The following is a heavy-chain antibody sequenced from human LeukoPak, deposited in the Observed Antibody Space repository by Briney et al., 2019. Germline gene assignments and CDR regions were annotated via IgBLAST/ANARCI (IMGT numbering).Heavy chain of an antibody. V-gene: IGHV4-59*12. J-gene: IGHJ5*02. Sequence: PSETLSLTCTVSGGSIRSYYWSWIRQPPGKGLEWIGYIYYSGSTNYNPSLKSRVTISVDTSKNQFSLKLSSVTAADTAVYYCARGPYHNWFDPWGQGTLVTVSS. CDR3: ARGPYHNWFDP. CDR2: IYYSGST. CDR1: GGSIRSYY.